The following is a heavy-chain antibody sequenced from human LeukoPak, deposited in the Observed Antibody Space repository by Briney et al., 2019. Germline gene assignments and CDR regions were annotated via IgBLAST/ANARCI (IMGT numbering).Heavy chain of an antibody. V-gene: IGHV3-48*03. J-gene: IGHJ6*02. CDR3: ARDGAVVTYYYYGMDV. CDR1: GFTFSSYE. Sequence: GGSLRLSCAASGFTFSSYEMHWVRQAPGKGLEWVSYISSGGSTIYYADSEKGRFTISRDNAKNSLYLQMNSLRAEDTAVYYCARDGAVVTYYYYGMDVWGQGTTVTVYS. D-gene: IGHD6-19*01. CDR2: ISSGGSTI.